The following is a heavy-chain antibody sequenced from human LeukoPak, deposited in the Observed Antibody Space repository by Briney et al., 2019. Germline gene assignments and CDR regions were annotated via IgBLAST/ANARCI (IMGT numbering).Heavy chain of an antibody. J-gene: IGHJ4*02. Sequence: ASVKVSCKASGYTFTSYGISWVRQAPGQGLEWMGWISAYNGNTNYAQKLQGRVTMTTDTSTSTAYMELRSLRSDDTAVYYCARGNGGGRQLGSFDYWGQGTLVTVSS. CDR3: ARGNGGGRQLGSFDY. CDR2: ISAYNGNT. D-gene: IGHD6-6*01. CDR1: GYTFTSYG. V-gene: IGHV1-18*01.